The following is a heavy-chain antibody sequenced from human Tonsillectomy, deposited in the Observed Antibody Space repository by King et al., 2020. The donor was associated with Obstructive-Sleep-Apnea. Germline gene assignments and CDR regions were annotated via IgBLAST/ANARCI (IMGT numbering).Heavy chain of an antibody. Sequence: VQLVQSGAEVKKPGASVKVSCKASEYTFTGYYVHWVRQAPGQGLEWMGWINPGSGGTNCAQKFQGRVTMSRDTSISTAYMELSRLTFGDTAIYYCAREIAPAGTREAFDIWGQGTMVTVSS. CDR1: EYTFTGYY. CDR2: INPGSGGT. CDR3: AREIAPAGTREAFDI. J-gene: IGHJ3*02. V-gene: IGHV1-2*02. D-gene: IGHD6-13*01.